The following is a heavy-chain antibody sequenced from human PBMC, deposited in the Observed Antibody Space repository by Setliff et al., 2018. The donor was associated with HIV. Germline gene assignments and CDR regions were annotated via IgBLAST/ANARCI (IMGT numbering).Heavy chain of an antibody. J-gene: IGHJ3*02. V-gene: IGHV1-58*01. D-gene: IGHD3-10*01. CDR1: GFTFTSSA. Sequence: GASVKVSCKASGFTFTSSAVQWVRQARGQRLEWIGWIVVGSGNTNYAQKFQERVTITRDMSTSTAYMELSSLRSEDTAVYYCAAEVKGILWFGGDAFDIWGQGTMVTV. CDR2: IVVGSGNT. CDR3: AAEVKGILWFGGDAFDI.